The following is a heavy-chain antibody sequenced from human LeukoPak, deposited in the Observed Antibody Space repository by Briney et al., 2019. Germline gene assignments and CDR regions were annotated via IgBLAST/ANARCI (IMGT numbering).Heavy chain of an antibody. CDR3: ARAYSGYTYGYHY. Sequence: GGSLRLSCAASGFTFSDYNMIWVRQPPGKGLEWVSYISSGSGTIYYADSVKGRFTISRDNAKNSLYLQMNSLTAEDTAVYYCARAYSGYTYGYHYWGQGTLVTVSS. J-gene: IGHJ4*02. D-gene: IGHD5-18*01. CDR1: GFTFSDYN. V-gene: IGHV3-48*01. CDR2: ISSGSGTI.